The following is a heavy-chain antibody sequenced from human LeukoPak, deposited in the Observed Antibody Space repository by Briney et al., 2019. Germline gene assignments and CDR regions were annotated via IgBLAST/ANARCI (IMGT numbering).Heavy chain of an antibody. D-gene: IGHD3-10*01. J-gene: IGHJ4*02. CDR2: ISGSGGST. Sequence: GGSLRLSCAASGYTFNSYAMSWVRQAPGKGLEWVSAISGSGGSTYYADSVKSRFTISRDNSKNTLYLQMNSLRAEDTALYYCAKEPASGSCFDYWGQGTLVTVSS. V-gene: IGHV3-23*01. CDR3: AKEPASGSCFDY. CDR1: GYTFNSYA.